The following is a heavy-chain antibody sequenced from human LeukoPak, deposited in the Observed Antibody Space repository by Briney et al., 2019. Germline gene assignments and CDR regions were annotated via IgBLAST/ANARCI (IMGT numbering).Heavy chain of an antibody. V-gene: IGHV3-21*01. CDR2: ISSSSSYI. J-gene: IGHJ6*03. CDR3: ARVPSSYYDILTGYTPEDMDV. D-gene: IGHD3-9*01. CDR1: GFTFSSYS. Sequence: GGSLRLSCAASGFTFSSYSMNWVRQAPGKGLEWVSSISSSSSYIYYADSVKGRFTISRDNAKNSLYLQMNSLRAEDTAVYYCARVPSSYYDILTGYTPEDMDVWGKGTTVTVSS.